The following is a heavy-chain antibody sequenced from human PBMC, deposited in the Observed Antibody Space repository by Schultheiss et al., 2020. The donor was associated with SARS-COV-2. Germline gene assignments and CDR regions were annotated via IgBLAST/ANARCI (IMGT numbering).Heavy chain of an antibody. Sequence: GESLKISCAASGFTFSSYAMSWVRQAPGKGLEWVSSISSSSSYIYYADSVKGRFTISRDNAKNSLYLQMNSLRAEDTAVYYCARGRGYNWFDPWGQGTLVTVSS. CDR1: GFTFSSYA. J-gene: IGHJ5*02. CDR2: ISSSSSYI. V-gene: IGHV3-21*04. CDR3: ARGRGYNWFDP.